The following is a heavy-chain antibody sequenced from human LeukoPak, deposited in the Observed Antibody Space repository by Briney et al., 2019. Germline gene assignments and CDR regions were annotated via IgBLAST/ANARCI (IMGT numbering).Heavy chain of an antibody. D-gene: IGHD2-15*01. V-gene: IGHV4-61*02. J-gene: IGHJ6*03. CDR1: GGSISSGSYY. CDR2: IYSSGST. CDR3: ARGYCSGGSCYSSYYYSYMDV. Sequence: SETLSLTCTVSGGSISSGSYYWSWIRQPAGKGLEWIGRIYSSGSTNYNPSLKSRVTISVDTSKNQFSLKLSSVTAADTAVYYCARGYCSGGSCYSSYYYSYMDVWGKGTTVTVSS.